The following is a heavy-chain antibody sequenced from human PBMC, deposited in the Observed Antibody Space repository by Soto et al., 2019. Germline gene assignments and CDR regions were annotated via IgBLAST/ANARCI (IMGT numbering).Heavy chain of an antibody. D-gene: IGHD2-15*01. Sequence: GASVKVSCKASGYTFTSYGISWVRQAPGQGLEWMGWISAYNGNTNYAQKLQGRVTMTTDTSTSTAYMELRSLRSDDTAVYYCASVLPQGYYYGMDVWGQGTTVTVSS. CDR2: ISAYNGNT. CDR1: GYTFTSYG. J-gene: IGHJ6*02. V-gene: IGHV1-18*01. CDR3: ASVLPQGYYYGMDV.